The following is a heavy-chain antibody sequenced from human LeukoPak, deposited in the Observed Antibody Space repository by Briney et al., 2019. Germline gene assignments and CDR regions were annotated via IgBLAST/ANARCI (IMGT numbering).Heavy chain of an antibody. CDR3: VYDSSGYYSTRGY. CDR2: ISGSGGST. J-gene: IGHJ4*02. V-gene: IGHV3-23*01. Sequence: GSLRLSCAASGFTFSSYAVSWVRQAPGKGLEWVSAISGSGGSTYYADSVKGRFTISRDNSKNTLYLQMNSLRAEDTAVYYCVYDSSGYYSTRGYWGQGTLVTVSS. CDR1: GFTFSSYA. D-gene: IGHD3-22*01.